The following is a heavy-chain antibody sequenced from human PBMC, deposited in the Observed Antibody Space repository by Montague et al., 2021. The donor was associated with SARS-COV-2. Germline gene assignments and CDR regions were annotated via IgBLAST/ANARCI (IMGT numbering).Heavy chain of an antibody. CDR2: ISISDGNT. CDR1: GFTFSSYA. CDR3: AKDRQLVGDDAFDI. V-gene: IGHV3-23*01. D-gene: IGHD6-13*01. J-gene: IGHJ3*02. Sequence: SLRLSCAASGFTFSSYAMSWVRQAPGKGLEWVSTISISDGNTYYADSVKGRFTISRDKSKNTLYLQMNSLRAEDTAVYYCAKDRQLVGDDAFDIRGQGTMVTVSS.